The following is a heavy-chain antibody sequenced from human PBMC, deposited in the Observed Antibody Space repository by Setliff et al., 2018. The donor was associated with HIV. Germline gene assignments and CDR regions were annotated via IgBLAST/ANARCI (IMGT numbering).Heavy chain of an antibody. CDR2: INHSGST. CDR1: GGSFSEYY. V-gene: IGHV4-34*01. D-gene: IGHD5-12*01. Sequence: PSETLSLTCAVYGGSFSEYYWRWIRQSPGKGLEWIGEINHSGSTHYNPPLKSRATISVDTSKNQFSLRLNSVTAADTAVYYCARGATLLPGYSDRWEYFYMDVWGKGTTVTVSS. CDR3: ARGATLLPGYSDRWEYFYMDV. J-gene: IGHJ6*03.